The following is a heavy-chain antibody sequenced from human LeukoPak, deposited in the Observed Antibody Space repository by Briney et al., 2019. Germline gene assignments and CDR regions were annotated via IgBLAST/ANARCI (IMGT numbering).Heavy chain of an antibody. CDR3: AREGPPDGDLSENWFDP. V-gene: IGHV1-18*01. J-gene: IGHJ5*02. Sequence: WASVKVSCKASGYTFTSYGISWVRQAPGQGLEWMGWISAYNGNTNYAQKLQGRVTMTTDTSTSTAYMELSSLRSEDTAVYYCAREGPPDGDLSENWFDPWGQGTLVTVSS. D-gene: IGHD4-17*01. CDR2: ISAYNGNT. CDR1: GYTFTSYG.